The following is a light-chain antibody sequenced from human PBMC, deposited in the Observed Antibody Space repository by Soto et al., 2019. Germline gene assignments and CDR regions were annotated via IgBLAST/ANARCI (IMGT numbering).Light chain of an antibody. CDR1: QSVASSY. V-gene: IGKV3-20*01. CDR2: VAS. J-gene: IGKJ2*01. CDR3: QQYGSSSYT. Sequence: EIVLTQSPGTLSLSPGEGATLSCRASQSVASSYLAWYQQKPGQAPRLIIYVASNRATGTPDRFSGGGSGTDFTLTISRLEPEDFAVYYCQQYGSSSYTFGQGTKLEIK.